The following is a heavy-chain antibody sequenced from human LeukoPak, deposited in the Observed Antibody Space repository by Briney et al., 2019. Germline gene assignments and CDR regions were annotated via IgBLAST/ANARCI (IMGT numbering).Heavy chain of an antibody. J-gene: IGHJ4*02. CDR3: ARDIEITMALDY. CDR2: ISAYNGNT. CDR1: GYTFTSYG. Sequence: ASVKVSCEASGYTFTSYGISWVRQAPGQGLEWMGWISAYNGNTNYAQKLQGRVTMTTDTSTSTAYMELRSLRSDDTAVYYCARDIEITMALDYWGQGTLVTVSS. D-gene: IGHD3-10*01. V-gene: IGHV1-18*01.